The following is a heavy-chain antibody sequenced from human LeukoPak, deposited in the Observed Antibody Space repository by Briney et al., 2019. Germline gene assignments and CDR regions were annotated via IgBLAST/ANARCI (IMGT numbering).Heavy chain of an antibody. V-gene: IGHV4-4*07. J-gene: IGHJ4*02. CDR2: IYTSGST. CDR3: VRDFDY. D-gene: IGHD2-15*01. CDR1: GGSNSSYF. Sequence: PSETLSLTCTVSGGSNSSYFWSWIRQPAGKGLEWVGHIYTSGSTNYNPSLKSRVTMSVDTSKNRFSLKLRSETAADTAVYYVVRDFDYWGQGTLVTVSS.